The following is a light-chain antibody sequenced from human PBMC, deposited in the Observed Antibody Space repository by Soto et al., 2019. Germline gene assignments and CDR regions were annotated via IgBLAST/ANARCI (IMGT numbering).Light chain of an antibody. CDR3: CSYAGSSTYA. J-gene: IGLJ1*01. CDR2: EDN. CDR1: SSDVGSYNL. V-gene: IGLV2-23*01. Sequence: QSALTQHASVSGSPGQSIAISCTGTSSDVGSYNLVSWYQQYPGKAPKLMIYEDNKRPSGVSNRFSGSKSGNTASLTISGLQAEDEADYYCCSYAGSSTYAFGTGTKLTVL.